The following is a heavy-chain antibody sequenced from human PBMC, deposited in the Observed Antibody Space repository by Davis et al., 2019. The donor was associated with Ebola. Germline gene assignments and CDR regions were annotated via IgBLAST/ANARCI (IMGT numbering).Heavy chain of an antibody. Sequence: PGGSLRLSCEASGLSVSSSYMTWVRQAPGKGLVRVSAISPDGSRANYADSVKGRFTISRDNAKNTLYMQMNSLLAEDTAVYYCARSRDYALDVWGQGTMVTVSS. CDR3: ARSRDYALDV. V-gene: IGHV3-74*01. CDR1: GLSVSSSY. CDR2: ISPDGSRA. J-gene: IGHJ3*01. D-gene: IGHD2-2*01.